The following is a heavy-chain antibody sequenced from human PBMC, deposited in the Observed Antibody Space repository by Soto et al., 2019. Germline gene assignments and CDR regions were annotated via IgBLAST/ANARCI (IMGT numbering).Heavy chain of an antibody. CDR3: ARHSPDYYFSGCYYHRDVY. J-gene: IGHJ4*02. CDR2: IYYSGST. Sequence: SETLSLTCTVSGGSISSYYWSWIRQPPGKGLEWIGYIYYSGSTNYNPSLKSRVTISVDTSKNQFSLKLSSVTAADTAVYYCARHSPDYYFSGCYYHRDVYWGQGSRVSVPS. V-gene: IGHV4-59*08. D-gene: IGHD3-10*01. CDR1: GGSISSYY.